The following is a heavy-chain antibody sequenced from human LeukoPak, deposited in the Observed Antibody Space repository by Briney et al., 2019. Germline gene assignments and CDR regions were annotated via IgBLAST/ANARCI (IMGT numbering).Heavy chain of an antibody. CDR1: GYTFTSYG. Sequence: ASVKVSCKASGYTFTSYGISWVRQAPGQGLEWMGWISAYNGNTNYAQKLQGRVTMTTDTSTSTAYMELRSLRSDDTAVYYCARSIGSATTFFHYYYYGMDVWGQGTTVTVS. J-gene: IGHJ6*02. CDR2: ISAYNGNT. D-gene: IGHD2/OR15-2a*01. CDR3: ARSIGSATTFFHYYYYGMDV. V-gene: IGHV1-18*01.